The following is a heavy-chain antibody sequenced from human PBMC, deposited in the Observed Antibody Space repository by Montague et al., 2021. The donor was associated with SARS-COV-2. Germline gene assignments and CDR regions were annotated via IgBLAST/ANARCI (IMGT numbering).Heavy chain of an antibody. D-gene: IGHD2-15*01. Sequence: SETLSLTSAVYGGSFSGYYWSWIRQPPGRGLEWIGETNDSGRTNYNPSLKGRVTISVDTSKNQFSLRLSSVTAAETAVYYCARGYYSGSGCYYYYGMDVWGQGTTVTVSS. CDR2: TNDSGRT. CDR3: ARGYYSGSGCYYYYGMDV. CDR1: GGSFSGYY. V-gene: IGHV4-34*01. J-gene: IGHJ6*02.